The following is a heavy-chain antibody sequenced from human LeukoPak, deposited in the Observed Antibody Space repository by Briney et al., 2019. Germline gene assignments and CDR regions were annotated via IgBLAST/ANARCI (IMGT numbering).Heavy chain of an antibody. CDR1: SGSISSGSYY. CDR2: IYTSGST. CDR3: ARKFIRGAFDI. V-gene: IGHV4-61*02. Sequence: SETLFLTCTVSSGSISSGSYYWSWIRQLAGKGLEWIGRIYTSGSTNYNPSLKSRVTISLDTSKNQFSLRLSSVTAADTAVYYCARKFIRGAFDIWGQGTMVTVSS. J-gene: IGHJ3*02. D-gene: IGHD3-10*01.